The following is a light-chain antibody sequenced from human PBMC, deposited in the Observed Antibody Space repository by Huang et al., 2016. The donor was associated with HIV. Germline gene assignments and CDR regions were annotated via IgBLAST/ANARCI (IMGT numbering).Light chain of an antibody. V-gene: IGKV1-17*03. CDR1: QGSANY. J-gene: IGKJ1*01. CDR2: AAS. Sequence: DIQLTQSPSAMSASVGDRVSITCRASQGSANYLAWFQQKPGGAPKRLIYAASSLQSGVPSRFSGSGSGTKFTLTISRLQPEDFATYYCLQHHGYPRTFGQGTKV. CDR3: LQHHGYPRT.